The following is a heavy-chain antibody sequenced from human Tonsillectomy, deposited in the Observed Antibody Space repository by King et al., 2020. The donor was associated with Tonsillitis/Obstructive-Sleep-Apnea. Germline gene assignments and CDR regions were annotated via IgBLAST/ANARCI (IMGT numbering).Heavy chain of an antibody. CDR1: GFTFSSYA. Sequence: VQLVESGGGLVQPGGSLRLSCAASGFTFSSYAMSWVRQAPGKGLECVSAISGSGGSTYYADSVKGRFTISRDNSKNTLYLQMNSLRAEDTAVYYCAKPPPRYCSSTSCYTGDDAFDIWGQGTMVTVSS. CDR2: ISGSGGST. V-gene: IGHV3-23*04. J-gene: IGHJ3*02. D-gene: IGHD2-2*02. CDR3: AKPPPRYCSSTSCYTGDDAFDI.